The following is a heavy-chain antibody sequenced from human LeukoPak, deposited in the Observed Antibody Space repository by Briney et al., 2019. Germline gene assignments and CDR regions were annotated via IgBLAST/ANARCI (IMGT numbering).Heavy chain of an antibody. CDR2: INPNGGAT. CDR1: EYTYIGYY. V-gene: IGHV1-2*02. Sequence: GASVTVTLMATEYTYIGYYMRWVRPAHGQGPEWMGWINPNGGATNYAQKFQGRVTMTRDTSISTAYMELSRLRSDDTAVYYCARVRLNAFDIWGREKGDCVSS. CDR3: ARVRLNAFDI. J-gene: IGHJ3*02. D-gene: IGHD3-16*01.